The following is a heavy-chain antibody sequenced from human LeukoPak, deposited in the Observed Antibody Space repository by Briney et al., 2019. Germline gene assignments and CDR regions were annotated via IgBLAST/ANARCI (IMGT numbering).Heavy chain of an antibody. CDR1: GDSVSSNGAS. D-gene: IGHD3-3*01. CDR2: TYYRSQQWHS. Sequence: ETLSLTCAISGDSVSSNGASWNWIRQSPSRGLEWLGRTYYRSQQWHSDYAPSVKGRITLNPDTSKNQFSLQLNSVTPEDTAVYYCGRETDFGVVTNWGQGTLVTVSS. J-gene: IGHJ4*02. CDR3: GRETDFGVVTN. V-gene: IGHV6-1*01.